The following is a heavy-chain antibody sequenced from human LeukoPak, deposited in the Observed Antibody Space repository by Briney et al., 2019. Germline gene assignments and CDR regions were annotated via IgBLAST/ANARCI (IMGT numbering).Heavy chain of an antibody. CDR3: ASGTYCDY. CDR2: ISSTNRYV. V-gene: IGHV3-21*01. CDR1: ELGFSSYS. J-gene: IGHJ4*02. Sequence: GGSLRLSCATSELGFSSYSMNWVRQAPGKGLEWVSSISSTNRYVWYADSVRGRFTISRDNAKNSLSLQMNSLRAEDTAVYYCASGTYCDYWGQGTLVTVSS. D-gene: IGHD1-26*01.